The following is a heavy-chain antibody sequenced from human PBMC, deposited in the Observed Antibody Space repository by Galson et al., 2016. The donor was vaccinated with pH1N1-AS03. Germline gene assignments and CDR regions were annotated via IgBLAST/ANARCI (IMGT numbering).Heavy chain of an antibody. CDR3: TTGICCYGVDV. CDR2: NTDDGTT. Sequence: SLRLSCAASGFTFFNAWMSWVRQAPGNGLEWVGRNTDDGTTEYAAPVKDRFTISRDDSKNTLYPQMDNLKTEDTAVYYCTTGICCYGVDVWGLGTTVTV. V-gene: IGHV3-15*01. J-gene: IGHJ6*02. CDR1: GFTFFNAW.